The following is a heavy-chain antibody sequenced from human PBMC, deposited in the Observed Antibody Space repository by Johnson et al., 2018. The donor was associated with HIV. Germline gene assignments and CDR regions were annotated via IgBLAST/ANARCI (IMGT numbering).Heavy chain of an antibody. J-gene: IGHJ3*01. Sequence: QVQLVESGGGVVQPGRSLRLSCAASGFTFSSFGMHWVRQAPGKGLEWVAVISYDGSNKYSADSVKGRFTISRDNSKNTLYLQMNSLRAEDTAVYYCARDTSVDTGTLYPFDVWGQGTMVTVSS. CDR3: ARDTSVDTGTLYPFDV. V-gene: IGHV3-30*03. CDR2: ISYDGSNK. CDR1: GFTFSSFG. D-gene: IGHD5-18*01.